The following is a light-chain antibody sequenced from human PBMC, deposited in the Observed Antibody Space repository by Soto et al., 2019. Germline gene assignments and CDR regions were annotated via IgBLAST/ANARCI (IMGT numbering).Light chain of an antibody. J-gene: IGKJ5*01. CDR1: QSIRRW. V-gene: IGKV1-5*01. CDR3: QQLDSMPIT. CDR2: DAS. Sequence: DIQMTQSPSMLSASVGDRVTIACRASQSIRRWLAWYQQKPGKAPKLLIFDASTLESGVPSRFSGRGSETEFTLTISSLQPDDFATYYCQQLDSMPITFGQGTRLEIK.